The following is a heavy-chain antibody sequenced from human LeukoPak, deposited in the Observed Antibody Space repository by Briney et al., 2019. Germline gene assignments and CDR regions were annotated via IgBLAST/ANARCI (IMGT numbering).Heavy chain of an antibody. V-gene: IGHV3-7*01. CDR3: ARVPPTLGSSDV. CDR1: GFTFSSYW. J-gene: IGHJ3*01. CDR2: IKEDGTEK. D-gene: IGHD5/OR15-5a*01. Sequence: TGGSLRLSCAASGFTFSSYWMSWVRQAPGKGLEWVANIKEDGTEKYYVDSVRGRFTISRDNAKNSLYLQMDSLRVEDTVVYYCARVPPTLGSSDVWGQGTMVTVSS.